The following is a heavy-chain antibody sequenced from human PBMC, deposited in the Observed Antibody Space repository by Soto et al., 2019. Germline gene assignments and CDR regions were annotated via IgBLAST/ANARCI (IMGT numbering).Heavy chain of an antibody. V-gene: IGHV4-4*07. D-gene: IGHD1-7*01. J-gene: IGHJ4*02. Sequence: EALSLIFTGSGGSISSYRWNWIRQPAWKGLEWTGRISNNGNTQYNPSLKSRVTVSVDTSRNQFFLNLHSVTAADSAVYFWGRESGETWDYEADWGQGTPVNVSS. CDR2: ISNNGNT. CDR1: GGSISSYR. CDR3: GRESGETWDYEAD.